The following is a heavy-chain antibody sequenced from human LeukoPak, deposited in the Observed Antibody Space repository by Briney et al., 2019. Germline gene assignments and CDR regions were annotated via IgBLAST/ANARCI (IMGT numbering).Heavy chain of an antibody. CDR2: TYYRSKWYN. J-gene: IGHJ4*02. Sequence: SQTLSLTCAISGDSVSSNSAAWNWIRQSPSRGLEWLGRTYYRSKWYNDYAVSVKSRITINPDTSKNQFSLQLNSVTPEDTAVYYCAREYYDSSGFESTFDYWGQGTLVTVSS. D-gene: IGHD3-22*01. CDR3: AREYYDSSGFESTFDY. CDR1: GDSVSSNSAA. V-gene: IGHV6-1*01.